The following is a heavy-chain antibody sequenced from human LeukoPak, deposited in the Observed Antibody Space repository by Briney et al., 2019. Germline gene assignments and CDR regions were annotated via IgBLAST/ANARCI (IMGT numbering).Heavy chain of an antibody. CDR2: ISWNSGTI. J-gene: IGHJ5*01. CDR1: GFIFNDYA. V-gene: IGHV3-9*03. CDR3: AKVAAYSSGWYDS. D-gene: IGHD6-19*01. Sequence: GGSLRLSCAASGFIFNDYAMHWVRQAPGKGLEWVAGISWNSGTIAYADSAKGRFTISRDNAKNSLYLQMNSLRPEDMAFYFCAKVAAYSSGWYDSWGQGTLVTVSS.